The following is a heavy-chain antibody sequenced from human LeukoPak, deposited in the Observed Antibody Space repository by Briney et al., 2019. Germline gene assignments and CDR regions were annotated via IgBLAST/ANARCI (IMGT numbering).Heavy chain of an antibody. V-gene: IGHV3-53*01. D-gene: IGHD3-10*01. CDR1: GFTVSSNY. CDR3: AREDRITMVQGEINWFDP. J-gene: IGHJ5*02. Sequence: PGGSLRLSCAASGFTVSSNYMSWVRQAAGMGLEWVSVIYSGGSTYYADSVKGRFTISRDNSKNTLYLQMNSLRAEDTAVYYCAREDRITMVQGEINWFDPWGQGTLVTVSS. CDR2: IYSGGST.